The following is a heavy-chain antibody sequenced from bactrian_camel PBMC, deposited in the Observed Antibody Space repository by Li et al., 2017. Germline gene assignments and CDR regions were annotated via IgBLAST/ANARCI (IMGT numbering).Heavy chain of an antibody. CDR1: GYTNMGYC. Sequence: HVQLVESGGGSVQAGGSLRLSCAASGYTNMGYCMAWFRQTPGKERAAVAAHYTGTATTYVADSVKGRFAISVDKDKNVLYLQMNSLQPEDTAMYYCAARQPCKVWLGYEDPGEYNIWGQGTQVTVS. D-gene: IGHD5*01. J-gene: IGHJ4*01. CDR2: HYTGTATT. CDR3: AARQPCKVWLGYEDPGEYNI. V-gene: IGHV3S1*01.